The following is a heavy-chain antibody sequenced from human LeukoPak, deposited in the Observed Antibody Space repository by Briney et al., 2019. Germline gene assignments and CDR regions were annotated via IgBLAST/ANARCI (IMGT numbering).Heavy chain of an antibody. CDR3: ARDDYGGNSGDFDY. Sequence: SVKVSCKASGGTFSSYAISWVRQAPGQGREGMGGIIPIVGTANYAQKFQGRGTITADESTSTAYMELSSLRSEDTAVYYCARDDYGGNSGDFDYWGQGTLVTVSS. D-gene: IGHD4-23*01. J-gene: IGHJ4*02. CDR1: GGTFSSYA. V-gene: IGHV1-69*13. CDR2: IIPIVGTA.